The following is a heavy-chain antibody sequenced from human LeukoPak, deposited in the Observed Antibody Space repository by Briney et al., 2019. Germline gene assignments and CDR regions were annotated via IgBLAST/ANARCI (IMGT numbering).Heavy chain of an antibody. CDR2: IKQDGSEK. J-gene: IGHJ6*03. D-gene: IGHD6-19*01. Sequence: QSGGSLRLSCSASGFTFSDYWMTWVRQAPGKGLEWGANIKQDGSEKYYVDSVKDRFTISRDNAKNSLYLQMNSLRAEDTALYYCARFFSAGTIHYYYYMDVWGEGTTVIVSS. CDR1: GFTFSDYW. CDR3: ARFFSAGTIHYYYYMDV. V-gene: IGHV3-7*03.